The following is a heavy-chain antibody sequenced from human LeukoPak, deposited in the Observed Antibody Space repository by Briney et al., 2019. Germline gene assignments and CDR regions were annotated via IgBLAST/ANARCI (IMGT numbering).Heavy chain of an antibody. Sequence: PSETLSLTCAVYGGSFSGYYWSWIRQPPGEGLEWIGEINHSGSTNYNPSLKSRVTISVDTSKNQFSLKLSSVTAADTAVYYCSITGTTYYFDYWGQGTLVTVSS. J-gene: IGHJ4*02. CDR2: INHSGST. D-gene: IGHD1-20*01. CDR1: GGSFSGYY. V-gene: IGHV4-34*01. CDR3: SITGTTYYFDY.